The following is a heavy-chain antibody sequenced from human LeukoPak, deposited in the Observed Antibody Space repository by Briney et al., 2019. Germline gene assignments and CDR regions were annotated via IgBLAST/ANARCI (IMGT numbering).Heavy chain of an antibody. J-gene: IGHJ4*02. CDR1: GGSISSYY. CDR2: IYYSGST. V-gene: IGHV4-59*01. D-gene: IGHD3-22*01. Sequence: SETLYLTCTVSGGSISSYYWSWIRQPPGKGLEWIGYIYYSGSTNYNPSLKSRVTISVDASKNQFSLKLSSGTAADTAVYYCARVTGYVIEDYFDYWGQGTLVTVSS. CDR3: ARVTGYVIEDYFDY.